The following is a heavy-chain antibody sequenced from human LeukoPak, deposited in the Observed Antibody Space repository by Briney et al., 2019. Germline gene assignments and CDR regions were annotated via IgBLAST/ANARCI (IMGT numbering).Heavy chain of an antibody. J-gene: IGHJ3*02. CDR3: ASYGDSYEDAFDI. CDR2: IYTSGST. D-gene: IGHD2-21*02. CDR1: GGSISSYY. V-gene: IGHV4-59*10. Sequence: SETLSLTCAVSGGSISSYYWSWIRQPAGKGLEWIGRIYTSGSTNYNPSLKSRVTMSVDTSKNQFSLKLSSVTAADTAVYYCASYGDSYEDAFDIWGQGTMVTVSS.